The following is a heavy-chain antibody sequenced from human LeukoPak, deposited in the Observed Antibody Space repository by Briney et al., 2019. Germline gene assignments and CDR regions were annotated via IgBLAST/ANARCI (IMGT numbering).Heavy chain of an antibody. V-gene: IGHV1-18*01. CDR1: GYTFTSYG. Sequence: ASVKVSCKASGYTFTSYGISWVRQAPGQGLEWMGWISAYNGNTNYAQKLRGRVTMTTDTSTSTAYMELRSLRSDDTAVYYCARETRITMIVVVRDGMDVWGQGTTVTVSS. J-gene: IGHJ6*02. CDR3: ARETRITMIVVVRDGMDV. CDR2: ISAYNGNT. D-gene: IGHD3-22*01.